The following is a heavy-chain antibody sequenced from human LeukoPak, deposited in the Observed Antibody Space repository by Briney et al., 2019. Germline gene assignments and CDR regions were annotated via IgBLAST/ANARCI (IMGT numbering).Heavy chain of an antibody. V-gene: IGHV4-31*03. CDR2: IYYSGST. J-gene: IGHJ3*02. CDR1: SGSISSGVYY. D-gene: IGHD6-13*01. Sequence: PSETLSLTCPVSSGSISSGVYYWSWIRQHPGKGLEWIGYIYYSGSTYYNPSLKSRVTISVDTSKNQFSLKLSSVTAADTAVYYCARPSPKSPKPGIAAAGSAGAFDIWGRGTMVTVSS. CDR3: ARPSPKSPKPGIAAAGSAGAFDI.